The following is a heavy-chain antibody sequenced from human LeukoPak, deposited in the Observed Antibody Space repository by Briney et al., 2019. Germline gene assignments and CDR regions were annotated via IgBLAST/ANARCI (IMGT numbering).Heavy chain of an antibody. CDR1: GYSISSGYY. V-gene: IGHV4-38-2*01. CDR2: IYHSGST. CDR3: ARSAYNSGWYSDY. D-gene: IGHD6-19*01. Sequence: PSETLSLTCAVSGYSISSGYYWGWIRQPPGKGLEWIGSIYHSGSTYYSPSLKGRVTISGDTSKNQFSLKLSSVTAADTAVYYCARSAYNSGWYSDYWGQGTLVTVSS. J-gene: IGHJ4*02.